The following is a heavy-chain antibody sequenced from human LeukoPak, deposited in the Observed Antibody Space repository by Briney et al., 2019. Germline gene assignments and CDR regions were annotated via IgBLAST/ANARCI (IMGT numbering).Heavy chain of an antibody. CDR2: IIPIFGTA. V-gene: IGHV1-69*05. CDR3: ARESDGWYDGVY. D-gene: IGHD6-19*01. J-gene: IGHJ4*02. Sequence: ASVKVSCKASGGTFSSYAISWVRQAPGQGLEWMGRIIPIFGTANYAQKFQGRVTITTDESTSTAYMELSSLRSEDTAVYYCARESDGWYDGVYWGQGTLVTVSS. CDR1: GGTFSSYA.